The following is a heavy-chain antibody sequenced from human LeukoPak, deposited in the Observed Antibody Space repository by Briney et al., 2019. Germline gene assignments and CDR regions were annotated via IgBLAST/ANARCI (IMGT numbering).Heavy chain of an antibody. CDR3: ARARGYSYGSYVDV. J-gene: IGHJ6*03. CDR1: GGSVSDYY. D-gene: IGHD5-18*01. V-gene: IGHV4-4*07. CDR2: IYSSGTT. Sequence: SETLSLTCTVSGGSVSDYYWSWIRQPAERGLEGSGRIYSSGTTNYNPSLKSRVTVSINTSKNQFSLRLTSVTAADTAVYYCARARGYSYGSYVDVWGKGTTVTVSS.